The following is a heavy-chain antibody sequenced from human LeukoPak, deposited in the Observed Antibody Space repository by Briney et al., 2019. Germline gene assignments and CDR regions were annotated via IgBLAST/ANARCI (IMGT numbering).Heavy chain of an antibody. Sequence: ASVKVSCKASGYTFTGYYMHWVRQAPGQGLEWMGWINTNTGNPTYAQDFTGRFVFSLDTPVSTAYLQISSLKAEDTAVYYCARGLRWSYYYYMDVWGKGTTVTVSS. CDR1: GYTFTGYY. J-gene: IGHJ6*03. V-gene: IGHV7-4-1*02. CDR2: INTNTGNP. CDR3: ARGLRWSYYYYMDV. D-gene: IGHD4-23*01.